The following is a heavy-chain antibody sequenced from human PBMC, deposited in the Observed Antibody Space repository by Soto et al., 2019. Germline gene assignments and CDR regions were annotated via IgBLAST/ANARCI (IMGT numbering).Heavy chain of an antibody. CDR3: AKGRSYYYYYGVDV. J-gene: IGHJ6*02. Sequence: HPGGSLRLSCAASGFTFSSCAMGWVRQAPGKGLEWVSDIIDSGASTYYADSVKGRFTISRDNSKSTLYLQMNSLRAEDTALYYCAKGRSYYYYYGVDVWGQATTVTVSS. CDR1: GFTFSSCA. V-gene: IGHV3-23*01. CDR2: IIDSGAST.